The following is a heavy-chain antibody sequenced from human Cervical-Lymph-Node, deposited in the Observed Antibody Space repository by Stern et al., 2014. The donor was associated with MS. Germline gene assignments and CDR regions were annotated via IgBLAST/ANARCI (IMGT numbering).Heavy chain of an antibody. V-gene: IGHV4-61*02. D-gene: IGHD1-26*01. Sequence: MQLVESGPGLVKPSQTLSLTCTVSGGSISSSGYYWSWIRQPADKGLEWIGRIHDSGSTYYNTFLKSRVTISMDTATKQFSLKLPSVTAADTAVYYCATTRWDLFTWNWFDPWGQGTLVTVSS. CDR2: IHDSGST. CDR3: ATTRWDLFTWNWFDP. J-gene: IGHJ5*02. CDR1: GGSISSSGYY.